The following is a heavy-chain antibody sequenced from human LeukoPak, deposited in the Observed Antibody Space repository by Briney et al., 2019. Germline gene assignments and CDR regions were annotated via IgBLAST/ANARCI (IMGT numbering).Heavy chain of an antibody. CDR2: IRQDGSEK. CDR3: ARYSGNYRAFDI. Sequence: GGSLRLSCAASGFTFSSYWMSWVRQAPGKGLEWLANIRQDGSEKYYVDSVKGRFTISRDNPKNSLYLQMNSLRAEDTAVYYCARYSGNYRAFDIWGQGTMVTVSS. J-gene: IGHJ3*02. V-gene: IGHV3-7*05. D-gene: IGHD1-26*01. CDR1: GFTFSSYW.